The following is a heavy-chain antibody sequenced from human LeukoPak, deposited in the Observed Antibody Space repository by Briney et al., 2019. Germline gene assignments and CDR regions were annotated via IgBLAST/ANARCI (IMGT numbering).Heavy chain of an antibody. CDR2: ISAYNGNT. CDR3: ARADCSGGSCVLGNWCDP. CDR1: GYTFTSYG. D-gene: IGHD2-15*01. Sequence: ASVKVSCKASGYTFTSYGISWVRQAPGQGLEWMGWISAYNGNTNYAQKLQGRVTMTTDTSTSTAYMELRSLRSDDTAVYYCARADCSGGSCVLGNWCDPWGQGTLVTVSS. J-gene: IGHJ5*02. V-gene: IGHV1-18*01.